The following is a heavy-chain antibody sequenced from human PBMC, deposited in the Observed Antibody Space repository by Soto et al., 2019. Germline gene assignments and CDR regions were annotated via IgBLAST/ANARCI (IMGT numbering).Heavy chain of an antibody. Sequence: QVQLVQSGAEVKKPGSSVKVSCKASGGTFSSYAISWVRQAPGQGLEWMGGIIPIFGTANYAQKFQVRVTITADESTSTAYMELSSLRSEDTAVYYCARGSILYDSSGYYRRAAFDIWGQGTMVTVSS. CDR3: ARGSILYDSSGYYRRAAFDI. D-gene: IGHD3-22*01. J-gene: IGHJ3*02. CDR2: IIPIFGTA. CDR1: GGTFSSYA. V-gene: IGHV1-69*12.